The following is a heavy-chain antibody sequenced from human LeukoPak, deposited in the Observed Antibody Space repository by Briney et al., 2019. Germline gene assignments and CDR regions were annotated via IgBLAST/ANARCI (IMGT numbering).Heavy chain of an antibody. V-gene: IGHV3-21*01. D-gene: IGHD4-17*01. CDR2: ISSSSSYI. Sequence: PGGSLRLSCAASGFTFSDYYMNWIRQAPGKGLEWVSSISSSSSYIYYADSVKGRLTISRDNAKNSLYLQMNSLRAEDTAVYYCARLRNDYGDYVLDYWGQGTLVTVSS. J-gene: IGHJ4*02. CDR1: GFTFSDYY. CDR3: ARLRNDYGDYVLDY.